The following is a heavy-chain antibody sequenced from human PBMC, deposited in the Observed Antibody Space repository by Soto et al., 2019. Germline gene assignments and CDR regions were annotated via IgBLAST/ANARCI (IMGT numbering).Heavy chain of an antibody. CDR2: VSANNGHT. J-gene: IGHJ6*02. CDR3: ARNIESVTAKHFFYYYAMDV. V-gene: IGHV1-18*01. D-gene: IGHD2-8*01. CDR1: GFTFSNYG. Sequence: ASVKVSCKASGFTFSNYGLNWVRQAPGQGLEWMGWVSANNGHTNYAQNLQGRVSMTTDTSTSTAYMELRGLTFDDTAVYYCARNIESVTAKHFFYYYAMDVWGQGTTVTVSS.